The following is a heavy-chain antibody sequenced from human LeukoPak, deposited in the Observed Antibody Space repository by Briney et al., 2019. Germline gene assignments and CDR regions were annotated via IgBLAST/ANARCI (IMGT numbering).Heavy chain of an antibody. Sequence: SETLSLTCTVSGGSISPYYWSWIRQPPGKGLEWLGYIYYIGTTNYNPSLKSRVTIPVDTSKKQISLKLSSVTAADTAVYYCARNYGSGSYYSYYYMDVWGKGTTVTVSS. J-gene: IGHJ6*03. V-gene: IGHV4-59*01. CDR1: GGSISPYY. CDR2: IYYIGTT. CDR3: ARNYGSGSYYSYYYMDV. D-gene: IGHD3-10*01.